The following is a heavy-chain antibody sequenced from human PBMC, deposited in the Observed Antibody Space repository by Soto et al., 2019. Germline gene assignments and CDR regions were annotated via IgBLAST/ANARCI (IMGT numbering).Heavy chain of an antibody. CDR1: GGSISSGGYS. J-gene: IGHJ6*02. CDR3: ARGAQTPYYYYGMDV. V-gene: IGHV4-30-2*01. CDR2: IYHSGST. Sequence: SETLSLTCAVSGGSISSGGYSWSWIRQPPGKGLEWIGYIYHSGSTYYNPSLKSRVTISVDRSKNQFSLKLSSVTAADTAVYYCARGAQTPYYYYGMDVWGQVTTVAVSS.